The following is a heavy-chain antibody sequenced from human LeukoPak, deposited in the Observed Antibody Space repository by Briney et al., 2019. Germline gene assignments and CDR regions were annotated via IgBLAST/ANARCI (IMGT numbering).Heavy chain of an antibody. CDR2: ISAYNGNT. D-gene: IGHD3-22*01. Sequence: ASVKVSCKASGYTFTSYGISWVRQAPGQGLEWMGWISAYNGNTNYAQKLQGRVTMTTDTSTSTACMELRSLRSDDTAVYYCARDSRYYYDSSVPFDYWGQGTLVTVSA. J-gene: IGHJ4*02. V-gene: IGHV1-18*01. CDR1: GYTFTSYG. CDR3: ARDSRYYYDSSVPFDY.